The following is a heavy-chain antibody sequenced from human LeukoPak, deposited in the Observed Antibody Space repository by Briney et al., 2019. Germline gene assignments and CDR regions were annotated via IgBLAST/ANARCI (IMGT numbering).Heavy chain of an antibody. D-gene: IGHD4-11*01. Sequence: GGSLRLSCAASGFTFSSCGMHWVRQAPGKGLEWVAVISHDGSNKDYSDSVKGRFTISRDNSKNTLYLQINSLRAEDTAVYYCANDYSNYYSYGMDVWGQGTTVTVSS. V-gene: IGHV3-30*18. CDR3: ANDYSNYYSYGMDV. CDR2: ISHDGSNK. J-gene: IGHJ6*02. CDR1: GFTFSSCG.